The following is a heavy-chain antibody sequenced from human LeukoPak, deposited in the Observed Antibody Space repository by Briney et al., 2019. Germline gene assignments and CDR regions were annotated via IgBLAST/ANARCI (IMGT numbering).Heavy chain of an antibody. Sequence: SETLSLTYAVSGYSISSGYYWGWIRQPPGKGLEWIGSIYHSGSTYYNPSLKSRVTISVDTSKNQFSLKLSSVTAADTAVYYCARVGLAVADYWGQGTLVTVSS. V-gene: IGHV4-38-2*01. CDR2: IYHSGST. CDR1: GYSISSGYY. J-gene: IGHJ4*02. D-gene: IGHD6-19*01. CDR3: ARVGLAVADY.